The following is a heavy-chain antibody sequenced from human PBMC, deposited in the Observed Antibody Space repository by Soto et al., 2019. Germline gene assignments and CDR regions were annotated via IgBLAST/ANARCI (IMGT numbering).Heavy chain of an antibody. Sequence: EASVKVSCKASGDTFSRYALSWVRQAPGQGPEWMGGIVPIFGTANYAQKFQGRVTITADESTSTAYMELRSLRSEDTAVYYCARGIYYNSGAYYFFFWGQGTLVTVSS. CDR3: ARGIYYNSGAYYFFF. D-gene: IGHD3-22*01. CDR1: GDTFSRYA. V-gene: IGHV1-69*13. CDR2: IVPIFGTA. J-gene: IGHJ4*02.